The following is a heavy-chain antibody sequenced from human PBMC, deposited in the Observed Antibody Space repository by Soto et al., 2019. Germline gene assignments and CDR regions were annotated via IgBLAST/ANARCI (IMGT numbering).Heavy chain of an antibody. Sequence: PGGSLRLSCAASGFTFSSYGMHWVRQAPGKGLEWVAVISYDGSNKYYADSVKGRFTISRDNSKNTLYLQMNSLRAEDTAVYYCAKFPWVTIQLWQDVVDYWGQGTLVTVSS. J-gene: IGHJ4*02. D-gene: IGHD5-18*01. V-gene: IGHV3-30*18. CDR3: AKFPWVTIQLWQDVVDY. CDR2: ISYDGSNK. CDR1: GFTFSSYG.